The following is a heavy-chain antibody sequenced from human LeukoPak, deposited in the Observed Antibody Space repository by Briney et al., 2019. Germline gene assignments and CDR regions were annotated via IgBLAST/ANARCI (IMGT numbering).Heavy chain of an antibody. J-gene: IGHJ4*02. CDR1: GDSVSSNSAA. CDR3: ARDAGSGWSSFDY. D-gene: IGHD6-19*01. CDR2: TYYRSKWYN. Sequence: SQTLSLTCAISGDSVSSNSAAWNWLRQSPSRGLEWPGRTYYRSKWYNDYAVSMKSRITINPDTSKDQFSLQLNSVTPEDTAVYYCARDAGSGWSSFDYWGQGTLVTVSS. V-gene: IGHV6-1*01.